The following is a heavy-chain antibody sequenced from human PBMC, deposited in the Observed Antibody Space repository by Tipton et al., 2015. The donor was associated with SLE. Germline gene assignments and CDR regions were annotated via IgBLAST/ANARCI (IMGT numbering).Heavy chain of an antibody. J-gene: IGHJ4*02. Sequence: SLRLSCAASGFTFSIYTMHWVRQAPGKGLEWVAVISYDGSNKHYADSVKGRFTISRDNSKNTLFLQMNSLRADDTAVYYCAGATYCGGDCYDLWGQGALVTVSS. CDR1: GFTFSIYT. CDR2: ISYDGSNK. D-gene: IGHD2-21*01. V-gene: IGHV3-30*04. CDR3: AGATYCGGDCYDL.